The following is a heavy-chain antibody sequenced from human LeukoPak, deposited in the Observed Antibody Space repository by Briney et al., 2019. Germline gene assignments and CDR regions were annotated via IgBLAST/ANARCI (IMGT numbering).Heavy chain of an antibody. Sequence: PGGSLRLSCAGSGFTFGSYSMNWVRHAPGKGLEWVSYIGHTGSITDYADSVKGRFTISRDNAKNSLYLQMNSLRAEDTAVYYCARDFGDDEPDYWGQGTLVTVSS. D-gene: IGHD1-1*01. J-gene: IGHJ4*02. V-gene: IGHV3-48*04. CDR3: ARDFGDDEPDY. CDR1: GFTFGSYS. CDR2: IGHTGSIT.